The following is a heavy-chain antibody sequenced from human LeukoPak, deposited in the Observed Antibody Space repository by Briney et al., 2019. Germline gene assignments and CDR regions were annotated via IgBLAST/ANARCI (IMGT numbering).Heavy chain of an antibody. D-gene: IGHD3-22*01. CDR2: IYYSGST. CDR1: GGSISSYY. Sequence: PSETLSLTCTASGGSISSYYWSWIRQPPGEGLEWIGYIYYSGSTNYNPSLKSRVTISVDTSKNQFSLKLSSVTAADTAVYYCAGASYDSSGVHWGQGTLVTVSS. CDR3: AGASYDSSGVH. V-gene: IGHV4-59*01. J-gene: IGHJ4*02.